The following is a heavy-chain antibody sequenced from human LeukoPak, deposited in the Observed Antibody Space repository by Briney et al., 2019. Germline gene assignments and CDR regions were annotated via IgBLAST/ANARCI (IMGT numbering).Heavy chain of an antibody. CDR2: ISGSGGST. CDR3: ARVPHPRYSYGSFDP. D-gene: IGHD5-18*01. Sequence: PGGSLRLSCAASGFTFSSYAMSWVRQAPGKGLEWVSAISGSGGSTYYADSVKGRFTISRDNSKNTLYLQMNSLRAEDTAVYYCARVPHPRYSYGSFDPWGQGTLVTVSS. CDR1: GFTFSSYA. J-gene: IGHJ5*02. V-gene: IGHV3-23*01.